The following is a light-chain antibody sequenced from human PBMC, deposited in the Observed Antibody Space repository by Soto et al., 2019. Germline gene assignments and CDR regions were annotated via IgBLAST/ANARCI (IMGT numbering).Light chain of an antibody. V-gene: IGKV3-20*01. CDR1: QSVSSSY. CDR3: QRYGTSPQT. J-gene: IGKJ1*01. CDR2: GAS. Sequence: EIVLTQSPGTLSLSPGERATLSCRASQSVSSSYLAWYQQKPGQAPRLLIYGASTRAPGFPARFSGSGSGTDFTLTISRLEPEDFAVYYCQRYGTSPQTFGQGTKV.